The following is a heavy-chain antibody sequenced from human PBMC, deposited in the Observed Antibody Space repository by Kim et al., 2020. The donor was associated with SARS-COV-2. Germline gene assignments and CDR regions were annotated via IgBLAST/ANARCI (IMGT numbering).Heavy chain of an antibody. CDR2: IWYDGSNK. V-gene: IGHV3-33*01. Sequence: APGKGLEWVAVIWYDGSNKYYADSVKSRFTITRDNSKNTLYLQMNSLRAEDTAVYYCARDYYDSSGYYSLSLGYWGQGTLVTVSS. CDR3: ARDYYDSSGYYSLSLGY. J-gene: IGHJ4*02. D-gene: IGHD3-22*01.